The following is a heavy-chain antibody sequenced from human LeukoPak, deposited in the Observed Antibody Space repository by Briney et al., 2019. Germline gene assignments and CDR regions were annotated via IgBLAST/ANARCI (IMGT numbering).Heavy chain of an antibody. J-gene: IGHJ6*04. D-gene: IGHD3-22*01. CDR1: XYTFTDYY. V-gene: IGHV1-2*02. Sequence: XXXXYTFTDYYMHWVRQAPGQGLEWMGWINPNSGGTNYAQKFQGRVTMTRDTSISTAYMELSRLISDDTAVYYCEXXXXXXNSXYXPLHAWGXGXTVTVSS. CDR3: EXXXXXXNSXYXPLHA. CDR2: INPNSGGT.